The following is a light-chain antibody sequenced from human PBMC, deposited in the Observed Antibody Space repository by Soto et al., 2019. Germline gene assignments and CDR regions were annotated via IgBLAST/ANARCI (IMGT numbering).Light chain of an antibody. V-gene: IGKV1-5*03. CDR3: QQYNSYSRT. CDR1: QSISSW. Sequence: DIQMTQSPSTLSVSVGDRVTIACRASQSISSWLAWYQLKPGKAPKVLIYKASTLQSEVPSRFTGSGSGTEFTLAISSLQPDDFATYYCQQYNSYSRTFGQGTKVDIK. J-gene: IGKJ1*01. CDR2: KAS.